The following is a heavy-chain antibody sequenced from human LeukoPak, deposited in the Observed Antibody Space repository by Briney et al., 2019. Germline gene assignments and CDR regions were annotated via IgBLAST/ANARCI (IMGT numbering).Heavy chain of an antibody. CDR3: ARGVTTMVRGVIFHFDY. CDR2: IIPIFGTA. Sequence: SVKVSCMASGGTFSSYAISWVRQAPGQGLEWMGGIIPIFGTANYAQKFQGRVTITTDESTSTAYMELSSLRSEDTAVYYCARGVTTMVRGVIFHFDYWGQGTLVTVSS. CDR1: GGTFSSYA. D-gene: IGHD3-10*01. J-gene: IGHJ4*02. V-gene: IGHV1-69*05.